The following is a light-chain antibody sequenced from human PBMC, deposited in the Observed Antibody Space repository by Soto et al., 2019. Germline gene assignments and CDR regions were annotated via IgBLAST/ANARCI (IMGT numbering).Light chain of an antibody. V-gene: IGKV4-1*01. J-gene: IGKJ2*01. CDR2: WAS. CDR3: QQYYSSPYT. Sequence: DIVMTQSPDSLAVSLGERATINCKSSQHVFYSSNDKNYLAWYQQKPGQPPQLLIYWASTRESGVPDRFSGSGSGTAFTLTISSLQAEDVAVYYCQQYYSSPYTFGQGTKVEI. CDR1: QHVFYSSNDKNY.